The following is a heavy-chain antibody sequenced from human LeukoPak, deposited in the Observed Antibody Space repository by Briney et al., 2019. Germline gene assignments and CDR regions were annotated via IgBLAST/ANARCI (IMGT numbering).Heavy chain of an antibody. J-gene: IGHJ4*02. CDR3: ARDYDSSGYYYANY. Sequence: ASVKVSYKASGYTFTGCYMHWVRQAPGPGLEWVGRIDTNSGGTSYAQKFQGRVTMTRDTSISAAYMELSSLRSDDTAVYYCARDYDSSGYYYANYWGQGTLVSVSS. V-gene: IGHV1-2*06. CDR2: IDTNSGGT. CDR1: GYTFTGCY. D-gene: IGHD3-22*01.